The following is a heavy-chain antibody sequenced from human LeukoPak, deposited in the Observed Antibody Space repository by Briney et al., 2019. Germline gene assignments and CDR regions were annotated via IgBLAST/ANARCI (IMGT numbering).Heavy chain of an antibody. V-gene: IGHV3-33*01. D-gene: IGHD1-26*01. Sequence: GGSLRLSCAASGFIFSIYGMHWVRQSPGKGLEWVAVIWNDGSNKYYADSVKGRFTISRDNSKNTLFLQMNSLRVEDTAVYYCARASGSYDYWGQGTLVTVSS. CDR2: IWNDGSNK. CDR3: ARASGSYDY. CDR1: GFIFSIYG. J-gene: IGHJ4*02.